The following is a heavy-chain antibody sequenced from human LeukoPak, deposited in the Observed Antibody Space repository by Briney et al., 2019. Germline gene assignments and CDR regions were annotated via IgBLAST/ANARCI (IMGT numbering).Heavy chain of an antibody. Sequence: GGSLRLSCAASGFAFNTYWMNWVRQAPGKGLEWVSGISWNSGSIGYADSVKGRFTISRDNAKNSLYLQMNSLRAEDTALYYCAKGEYSGYESSLGYWGQGTLVTVSS. CDR2: ISWNSGSI. D-gene: IGHD5-12*01. CDR1: GFAFNTYW. V-gene: IGHV3-9*01. CDR3: AKGEYSGYESSLGY. J-gene: IGHJ4*02.